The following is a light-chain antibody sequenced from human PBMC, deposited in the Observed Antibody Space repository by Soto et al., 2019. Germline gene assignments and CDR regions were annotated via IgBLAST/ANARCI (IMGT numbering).Light chain of an antibody. CDR1: QSVSSSY. V-gene: IGKV3-20*01. J-gene: IGKJ4*01. Sequence: EIVLTQSPGTLSLSPGERATLSCRASQSVSSSYLAWYQQKPGQAPRLLIFGASNRATGIPDRFTGSGSGTDFTLPISRLEPEDFAVYYCHQYGISPLTFGGGTKVEVK. CDR3: HQYGISPLT. CDR2: GAS.